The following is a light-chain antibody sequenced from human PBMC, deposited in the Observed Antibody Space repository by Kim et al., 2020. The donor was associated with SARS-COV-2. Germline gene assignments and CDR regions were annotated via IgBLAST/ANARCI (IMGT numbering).Light chain of an antibody. V-gene: IGLV2-14*03. CDR3: SSHTSSSSLV. CDR1: NSDVDNYNY. J-gene: IGLJ2*01. Sequence: QSVLTQTASVSWSPGQSITISCTGTNSDVDNYNYVSWYQQHPDKAPTLIIYDVSEPPSGVSSRFSGSKSGNTASLTISGLQAEDEADYYCSSHTSSSSLVFGGGTQRTV. CDR2: DVS.